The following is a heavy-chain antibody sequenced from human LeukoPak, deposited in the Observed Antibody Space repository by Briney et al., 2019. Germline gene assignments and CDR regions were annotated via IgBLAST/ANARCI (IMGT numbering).Heavy chain of an antibody. V-gene: IGHV1-2*02. J-gene: IGHJ4*02. CDR1: GYPFSDYY. CDR3: AKWGCSGVNCYPFAY. CDR2: LHPDSGAT. D-gene: IGHD2-15*01. Sequence: ASVKVSCTASGYPFSDYYMYWVRQAPGQGLEWMGWLHPDSGATKSAQRLQGRVSMAWVTSINTAYMELSRLRSDNTSVYYCAKWGCSGVNCYPFAYWGQGTLVTVSS.